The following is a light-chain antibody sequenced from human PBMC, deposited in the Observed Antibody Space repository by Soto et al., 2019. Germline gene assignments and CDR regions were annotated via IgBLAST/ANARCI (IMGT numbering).Light chain of an antibody. J-gene: IGKJ2*01. CDR2: AGS. V-gene: IGKV2-28*01. CDR1: QSLLHSNGYNY. Sequence: DIVMTQSPLSLPVTPGEPASISCRSSQSLLHSNGYNYLDWYLQKPGQSPQLLIYAGSNRASGVPHRFSGSGSARDFTLKISRVEVEDVGTDYCMHAVQTPRTFGTGTKLEIK. CDR3: MHAVQTPRT.